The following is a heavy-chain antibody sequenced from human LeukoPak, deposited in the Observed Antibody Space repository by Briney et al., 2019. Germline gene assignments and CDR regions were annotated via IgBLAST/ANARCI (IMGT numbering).Heavy chain of an antibody. CDR3: ARDFGMVRAFDF. CDR2: ISAYNGKR. J-gene: IGHJ4*02. Sequence: ASVKVSCKASGYTFNTYGITWVRQAPGQGLEWLGWISAYNGKRDYAQNIQGRVTMTTDTSTSTAYMELRSLTSDDTAVYYCARDFGMVRAFDFWGQGTLVTVSS. V-gene: IGHV1-18*01. D-gene: IGHD3-10*01. CDR1: GYTFNTYG.